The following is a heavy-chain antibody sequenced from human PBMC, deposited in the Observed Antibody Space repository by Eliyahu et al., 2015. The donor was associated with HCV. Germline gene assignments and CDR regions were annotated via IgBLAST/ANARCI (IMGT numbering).Heavy chain of an antibody. J-gene: IGHJ4*02. CDR1: GGTFSSYA. CDR3: ARGWLYGGYGGAYFDY. V-gene: IGHV1-69*06. Sequence: EVKKPGSSVKVSCKASGGTFSSYAISWVRQAPGQGLEWMGGIIPIFGTANYAQKFQGRVTITADKSTSTAYMELSSLRSEDTAVYYCARGWLYGGYGGAYFDYWGQGTLVTVSS. D-gene: IGHD5-12*01. CDR2: IIPIFGTA.